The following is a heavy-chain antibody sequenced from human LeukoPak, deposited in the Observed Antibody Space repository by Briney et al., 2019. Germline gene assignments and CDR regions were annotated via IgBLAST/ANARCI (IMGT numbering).Heavy chain of an antibody. CDR2: INQDGSEK. Sequence: PGGSLRLSCVASEFTFSSYWMSWVRQAPGKGLEWVANINQDGSEKSYVDSVKGRFTISRDNAKNSLYLQMNSLRAEDTAVYYCAREPRITIFGVVITTYNWFDPWGQGTLVTVSS. CDR3: AREPRITIFGVVITTYNWFDP. J-gene: IGHJ5*02. CDR1: EFTFSSYW. D-gene: IGHD3-3*01. V-gene: IGHV3-7*01.